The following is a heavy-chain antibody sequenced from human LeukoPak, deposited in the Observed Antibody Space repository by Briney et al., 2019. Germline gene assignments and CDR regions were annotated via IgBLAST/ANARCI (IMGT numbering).Heavy chain of an antibody. V-gene: IGHV3-23*01. CDR2: IGGSGGRT. Sequence: GGSLRLSCAATGLTFRSHAMNWVRQAPGKGLEWVSGIGGSGGRTYYADSVTGRFTISRDNSKNTVYLQMNSLRAEDTAVYYCARDLEQPDYWGQGTLVTVSS. CDR3: ARDLEQPDY. J-gene: IGHJ4*02. CDR1: GLTFRSHA. D-gene: IGHD6-13*01.